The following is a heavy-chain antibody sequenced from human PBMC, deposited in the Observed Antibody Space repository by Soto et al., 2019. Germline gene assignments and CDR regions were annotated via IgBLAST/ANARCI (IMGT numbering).Heavy chain of an antibody. CDR2: IYYSGST. Sequence: SETLSLTCTVSGGSISSGGYYWSWIRQHPGKGLEWIGYIYYSGSTYYNPSLKSRVTISVDTSKNQFSLKLSSVTAADTAVYYCARLMTRYYYYGMDVWGQGTTVTVSS. V-gene: IGHV4-31*03. D-gene: IGHD2-8*01. CDR3: ARLMTRYYYYGMDV. J-gene: IGHJ6*02. CDR1: GGSISSGGYY.